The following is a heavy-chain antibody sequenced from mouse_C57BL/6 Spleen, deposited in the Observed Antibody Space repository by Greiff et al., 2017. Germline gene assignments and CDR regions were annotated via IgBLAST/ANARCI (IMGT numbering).Heavy chain of an antibody. CDR3: ARWTITTGPPVSHWYFDV. V-gene: IGHV14-2*01. CDR1: GFNIKDYY. Sequence: EVQLQQSGAELVKPGASVKLSCTASGFNIKDYYMHWVKQRTEQGLEWIGRIDPEDGETKYAPKFQGKATITADTSSNTAYLQLSSLTSEDTAVYYCARWTITTGPPVSHWYFDVWGTGTTVTVSS. CDR2: IDPEDGET. D-gene: IGHD1-1*01. J-gene: IGHJ1*03.